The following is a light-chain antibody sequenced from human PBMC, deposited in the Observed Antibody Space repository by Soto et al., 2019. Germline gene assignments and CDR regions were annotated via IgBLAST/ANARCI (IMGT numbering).Light chain of an antibody. CDR2: GAS. Sequence: LSLSPGALSLSREERDTLSCRASQSVSSSYLGWYQRRPGQVPRCRMYGASSRAIGIPDRFSGSGSGTVLALNISSLEAEDVGVYYCQEYGSSPRAFGQ. CDR3: QEYGSSPRA. V-gene: IGKV3-20*01. CDR1: QSVSSSY. J-gene: IGKJ1*01.